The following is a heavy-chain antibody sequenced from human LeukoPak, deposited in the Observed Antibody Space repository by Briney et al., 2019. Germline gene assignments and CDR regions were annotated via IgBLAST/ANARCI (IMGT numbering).Heavy chain of an antibody. V-gene: IGHV1-2*02. CDR3: AREAIVVVPAAIDY. Sequence: ASVKVSCKASGYTFTGYYMHCVRQAPGQGLEWMGWINPNSGGTNYAQKFQGRVTMTRDTSISTAYMELSRLRSDDTAVYYCAREAIVVVPAAIDYWGQGTLVTVSS. CDR2: INPNSGGT. J-gene: IGHJ4*02. D-gene: IGHD2-2*01. CDR1: GYTFTGYY.